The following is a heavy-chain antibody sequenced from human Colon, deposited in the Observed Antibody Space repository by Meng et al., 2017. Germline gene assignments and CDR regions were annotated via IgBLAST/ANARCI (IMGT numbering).Heavy chain of an antibody. J-gene: IGHJ4*02. Sequence: QVQLQEPGPGLARPSETLSLTCTVSGGSVTITGYYWSWIRQSPGKGLEWIGYIYYTGTTNYNPSLKSRVTISVDTSKNQFSLKLSSVTPADTAVYFCARDNLLTSGSRFCFDYWGQGALVTVSS. V-gene: IGHV4-61*08. CDR3: ARDNLLTSGSRFCFDY. D-gene: IGHD6-19*01. CDR2: IYYTGTT. CDR1: GGSVTITGYY.